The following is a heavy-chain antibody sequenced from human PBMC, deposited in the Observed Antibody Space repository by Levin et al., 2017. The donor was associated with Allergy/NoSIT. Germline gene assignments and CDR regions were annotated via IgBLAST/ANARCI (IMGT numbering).Heavy chain of an antibody. CDR1: GFTLSKAW. D-gene: IGHD3-10*01. CDR2: IKSKTDGGTT. J-gene: IGHJ4*02. CDR3: TTDDYYVSGRYWPFGDR. V-gene: IGHV3-15*01. Sequence: PSETLSLTCAASGFTLSKAWMSWVRQAPGKGLEWVGRIKSKTDGGTTDYAAPVKGRFTISRDDSKNTLFLQMNSLKTEDTGVYYCTTDDYYVSGRYWPFGDRWGQGTRVTVSS.